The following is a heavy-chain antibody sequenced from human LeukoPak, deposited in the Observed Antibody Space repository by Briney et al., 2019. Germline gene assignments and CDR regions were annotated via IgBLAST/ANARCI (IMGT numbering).Heavy chain of an antibody. D-gene: IGHD3-22*01. J-gene: IGHJ5*02. CDR2: MYYSGCT. CDR1: GGSISSSRGS. CDR3: ARHRRYYDSSGYPAWFDP. Sequence: SETLSLTCTVSGGSISSSRGSWGWMRQAPGEGLEWIGRMYYSGCTYYNPYLKSRVTISVATSKNQLSLKLSTVTATDTAVYSCARHRRYYDSSGYPAWFDPWGKGTMVTVSS. V-gene: IGHV4-39*01.